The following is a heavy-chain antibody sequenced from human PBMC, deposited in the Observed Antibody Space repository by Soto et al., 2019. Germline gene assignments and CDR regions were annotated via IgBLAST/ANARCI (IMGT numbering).Heavy chain of an antibody. V-gene: IGHV3-23*01. CDR2: ISGSGGST. Sequence: GGSLRLSGAASGFTFSSYAMSWVRQAPGKGLEWVSAISGSGGSTYYADSVKGRFTISRDNSKNTLYLQMNSLRAEDTAVYYCAKDSEQNYYDSSGYSDAFDIWGQGTMVTVSS. J-gene: IGHJ3*02. D-gene: IGHD3-22*01. CDR1: GFTFSSYA. CDR3: AKDSEQNYYDSSGYSDAFDI.